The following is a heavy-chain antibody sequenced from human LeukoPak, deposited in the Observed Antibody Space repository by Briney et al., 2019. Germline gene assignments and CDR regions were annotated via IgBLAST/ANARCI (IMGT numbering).Heavy chain of an antibody. V-gene: IGHV4-59*01. CDR1: GGYISTYY. CDR2: IYYSGSS. CDR3: ARGLDTYYFDY. Sequence: PSETLSLTCTVSGGYISTYYWSWIRQPPGKGLEWIGYIYYSGSSNYNPSLKSRVTISVDTSKNQFSLKLSSVTAADTAVYYCARGLDTYYFDYWGQGTLVTVSS. J-gene: IGHJ4*02. D-gene: IGHD3/OR15-3a*01.